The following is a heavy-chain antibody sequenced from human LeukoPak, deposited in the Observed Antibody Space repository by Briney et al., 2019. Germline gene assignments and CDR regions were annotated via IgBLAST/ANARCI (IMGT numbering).Heavy chain of an antibody. CDR1: GFTFSSYS. CDR2: ISTSSTYI. J-gene: IGHJ4*02. Sequence: GGSLRLSCAASGFTFSSYSMNWVRQAPGKGLEWVSSISTSSTYIYYADSVKGQFTISRDNAKNSLYLQMNSLRAEDTAVYYCARDPPFIIGTTFFDYWGQGTLVTVSS. V-gene: IGHV3-21*01. D-gene: IGHD1-20*01. CDR3: ARDPPFIIGTTFFDY.